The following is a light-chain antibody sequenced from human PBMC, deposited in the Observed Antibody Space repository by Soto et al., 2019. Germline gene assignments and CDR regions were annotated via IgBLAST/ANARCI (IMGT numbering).Light chain of an antibody. CDR2: DAS. Sequence: EIVLTQSPATLSLSPGERATLSCRASQSVSSYLAWYQQKPGQAPRLLIYDASNRATGIPARFSGSGSGTDFTLTISSLEPEDFPVYYCQQPRNWPGTFGPGTKVAIK. CDR3: QQPRNWPGT. J-gene: IGKJ3*01. V-gene: IGKV3-11*01. CDR1: QSVSSY.